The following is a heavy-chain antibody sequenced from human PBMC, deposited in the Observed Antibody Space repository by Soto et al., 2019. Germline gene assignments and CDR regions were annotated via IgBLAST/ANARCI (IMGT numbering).Heavy chain of an antibody. V-gene: IGHV3-7*01. D-gene: IGHD4-17*01. Sequence: EVQLVESGGGLVQPGGSLRLSCAASGFTFSSYWMSWVRQAPGKGLEWVANIKQDGSEKYYVDSVKGRFTISRDNAKNSLYLQMNSLRAEDTAVYYCARLPIRVMTTVTTALDYWGQGTLVTVSS. CDR3: ARLPIRVMTTVTTALDY. CDR2: IKQDGSEK. J-gene: IGHJ4*02. CDR1: GFTFSSYW.